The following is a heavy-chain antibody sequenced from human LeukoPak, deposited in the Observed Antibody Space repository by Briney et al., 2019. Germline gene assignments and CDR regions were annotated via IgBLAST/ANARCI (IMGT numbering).Heavy chain of an antibody. Sequence: PSETLSLTCTVSGDSISTSNSYWGWIRQPPGKGLEWIGSIYYSGNTYYNASLKSRVTISVDTSKNQFSLKFTSVTAADTAVYYCASGDIVVVPAASAFDYWGQGTLVTVSS. V-gene: IGHV4-39*01. CDR3: ASGDIVVVPAASAFDY. J-gene: IGHJ4*02. CDR2: IYYSGNT. CDR1: GDSISTSNSY. D-gene: IGHD2-2*01.